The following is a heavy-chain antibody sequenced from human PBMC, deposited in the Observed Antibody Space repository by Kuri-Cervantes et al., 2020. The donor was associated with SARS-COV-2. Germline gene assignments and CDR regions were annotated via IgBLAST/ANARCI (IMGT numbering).Heavy chain of an antibody. D-gene: IGHD3-3*01. CDR3: VKGGARITNSGVVIANWFDP. CDR2: INHSGST. V-gene: IGHV4-34*01. Sequence: GSLRLSCAVNGGPFSGYYRNWIRQPPGKGLEWIGEINHSGSTNYNPSLKSRVTISVDTSKNQFSLKLSSVTAADTAVYCCVKGGARITNSGVVIANWFDPWGQGTLVTVSS. CDR1: GGPFSGYY. J-gene: IGHJ5*02.